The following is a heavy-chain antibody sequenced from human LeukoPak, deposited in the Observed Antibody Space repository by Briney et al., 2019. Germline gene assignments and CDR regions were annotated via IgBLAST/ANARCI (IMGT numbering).Heavy chain of an antibody. D-gene: IGHD5-18*01. CDR1: GYSISSGYY. J-gene: IGHJ4*02. Sequence: SETLSLTCAVSGYSISSGYYWGWIRQPPGKGLEWIGSIYHSGSTYYNPSLKSRVTISVDSSKNQFSLKLSSVTAADTAVYYCARDVDTAMVNFDYWGQGTLVTVSS. CDR3: ARDVDTAMVNFDY. CDR2: IYHSGST. V-gene: IGHV4-38-2*02.